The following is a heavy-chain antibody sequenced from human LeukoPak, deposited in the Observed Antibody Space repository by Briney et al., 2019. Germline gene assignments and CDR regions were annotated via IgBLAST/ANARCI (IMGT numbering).Heavy chain of an antibody. CDR1: GGSISSYY. V-gene: IGHV4-4*07. J-gene: IGHJ3*02. Sequence: SETLSLTCTVSGGSISSYYWSWIRQPAGKGLEWIGRIYTSGSTNYNPSLKSRVTMSVDTSKNQFSLKLSSVTAADTAVYYCARDHSSGWFGAFDIWGQGTMVTVSS. CDR2: IYTSGST. D-gene: IGHD6-19*01. CDR3: ARDHSSGWFGAFDI.